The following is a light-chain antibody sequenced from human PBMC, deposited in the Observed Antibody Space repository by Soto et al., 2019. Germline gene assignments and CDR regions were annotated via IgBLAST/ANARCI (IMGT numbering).Light chain of an antibody. V-gene: IGLV2-14*01. CDR3: SSFTTTSTHV. CDR1: SSDIGAYDY. J-gene: IGLJ1*01. Sequence: QSALTQPASLSGSPGQSITISCTGTSSDIGAYDYVSWFQQHPGKAPKLMISEVNNRPSGVSNRFSGSKSGNTAYLTISGLQVEDEAEYFGSSFTTTSTHVFGTGTKVTVL. CDR2: EVN.